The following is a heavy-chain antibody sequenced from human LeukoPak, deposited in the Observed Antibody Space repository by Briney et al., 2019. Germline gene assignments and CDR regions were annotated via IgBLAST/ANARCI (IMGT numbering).Heavy chain of an antibody. J-gene: IGHJ3*02. Sequence: PSETLSLTCTVSGGSISPFYWSWIRQPPGKGLEWIAYIYYSGSTAYNPSLKSRVAISVDTSNNQVSLKLSSVTAADTAVYYCARLGIAVAGDAFDIWGQGTMVTVSS. D-gene: IGHD6-19*01. CDR2: IYYSGST. V-gene: IGHV4-59*08. CDR3: ARLGIAVAGDAFDI. CDR1: GGSISPFY.